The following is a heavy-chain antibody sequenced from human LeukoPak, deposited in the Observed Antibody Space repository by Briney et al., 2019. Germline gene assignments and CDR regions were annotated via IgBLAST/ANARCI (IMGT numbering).Heavy chain of an antibody. CDR3: SEGYFEPFDH. CDR2: LSYTGKT. J-gene: IGHJ5*02. Sequence: PSETLSLTCLVSGASVSTSHWNWIRQLPGKGLEWIGCLSYTGKTDYNPSLTSRVTTSLGTSKNQVSLKLRSVTAADTAVYYCSEGYFEPFDHWGQGTLVVVSS. D-gene: IGHD2/OR15-2a*01. V-gene: IGHV4-59*02. CDR1: GASVSTSH.